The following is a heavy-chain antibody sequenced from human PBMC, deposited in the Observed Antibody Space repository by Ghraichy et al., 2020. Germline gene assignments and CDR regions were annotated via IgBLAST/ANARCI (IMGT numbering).Heavy chain of an antibody. CDR2: IGTAGDT. Sequence: GGSLRLSCAASGFTFSSYDMHWVRQATGKGLEWVSAIGTAGDTYYPGSVKGRFTISRENAKNSLYLQMNSLRAGDTAVYYCARGRGWYITDYWYFDLWGRGTLVTVSS. CDR1: GFTFSSYD. J-gene: IGHJ2*01. CDR3: ARGRGWYITDYWYFDL. V-gene: IGHV3-13*01. D-gene: IGHD6-19*01.